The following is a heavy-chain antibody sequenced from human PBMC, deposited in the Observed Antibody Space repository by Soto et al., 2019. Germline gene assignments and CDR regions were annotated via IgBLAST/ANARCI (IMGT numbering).Heavy chain of an antibody. J-gene: IGHJ4*02. Sequence: ASVKVSCKASGYTFTSYDINWVRQATGQGFEWMGWMNPNSGNTGYAQKFQGRVTMTRDTSITTAYMELSSLRSEDTAVYYCARDFDTIGYYFFDYWGQGTLVTVSS. CDR3: ARDFDTIGYYFFDY. V-gene: IGHV1-8*01. D-gene: IGHD3-22*01. CDR1: GYTFTSYD. CDR2: MNPNSGNT.